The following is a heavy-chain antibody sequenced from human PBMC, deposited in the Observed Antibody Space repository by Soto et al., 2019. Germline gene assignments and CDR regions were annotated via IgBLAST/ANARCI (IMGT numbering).Heavy chain of an antibody. V-gene: IGHV1-2*04. D-gene: IGHD3-10*01. Sequence: ASVKVSCKASGYTFTGYYMHWVRQAPGQGLEWMGWINPNSGGTNYAQKFQGWVTMTRDTSISTAYMELSRLRSDDTAVYYCARERFGELSGYYYYGMDVWGQGTTVTVSS. J-gene: IGHJ6*02. CDR3: ARERFGELSGYYYYGMDV. CDR2: INPNSGGT. CDR1: GYTFTGYY.